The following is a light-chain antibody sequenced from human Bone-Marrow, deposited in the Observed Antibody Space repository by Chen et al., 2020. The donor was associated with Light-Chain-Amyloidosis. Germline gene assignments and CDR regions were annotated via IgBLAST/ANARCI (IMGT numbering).Light chain of an antibody. Sequence: EIVLTQSPATLSLSPGERATLSCRASQSVDTYLVWYQQKPGQPPRLLISGASTRASGIPARFSGSGSGTDFALTISSLEPEDFAVYYCQQRSNWPLTFGRGTKVEI. CDR3: QQRSNWPLT. V-gene: IGKV3-11*01. CDR2: GAS. CDR1: QSVDTY. J-gene: IGKJ4*01.